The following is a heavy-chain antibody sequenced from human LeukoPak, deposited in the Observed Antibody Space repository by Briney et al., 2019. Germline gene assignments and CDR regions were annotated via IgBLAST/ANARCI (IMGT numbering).Heavy chain of an antibody. J-gene: IGHJ3*02. D-gene: IGHD3-22*01. CDR2: ISYDGSNK. Sequence: GGSLRLSCAASGFTFSSYAMHWVRQAPGKGLEWVAVISYDGSNKYYADSVKGRFTISRDNSKNTLYLQMNSLRAEDTAVYYCARGGKRKSITMIVFKSKIENDAFDIWGQGTMVTVSS. CDR1: GFTFSSYA. CDR3: ARGGKRKSITMIVFKSKIENDAFDI. V-gene: IGHV3-30*04.